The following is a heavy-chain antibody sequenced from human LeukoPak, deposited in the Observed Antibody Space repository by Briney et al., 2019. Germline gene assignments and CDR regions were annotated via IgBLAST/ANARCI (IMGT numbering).Heavy chain of an antibody. CDR2: ISGSGGST. CDR3: AKGGYSYGYSDY. J-gene: IGHJ4*02. D-gene: IGHD5-18*01. V-gene: IGHV3-23*01. Sequence: GGSLRLSCVASGFTFRNYAMNWVRQTPGKGLEWVSAISGSGGSTYYADSVKGRFTISRDNSKNTLYLQMNSLRAEDTAVYYCAKGGYSYGYSDYWGQGTLVTVSS. CDR1: GFTFRNYA.